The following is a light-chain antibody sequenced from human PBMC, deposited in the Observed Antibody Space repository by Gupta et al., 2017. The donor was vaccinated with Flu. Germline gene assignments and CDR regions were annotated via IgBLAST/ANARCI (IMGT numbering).Light chain of an antibody. J-gene: IGLJ3*02. CDR2: DTS. V-gene: IGLV1-51*01. CDR1: NSRGKF. Sequence: QSLLTQPPSVSAAPGQRVTMSCSGWNSRGKFVAWYQQVPGTAPKLLIYDTSKRPSGIPDRFSGSDFDTSATLVISGLQPADEATYYCATWDSRVSAVVFGGGTKLTAL. CDR3: ATWDSRVSAVV.